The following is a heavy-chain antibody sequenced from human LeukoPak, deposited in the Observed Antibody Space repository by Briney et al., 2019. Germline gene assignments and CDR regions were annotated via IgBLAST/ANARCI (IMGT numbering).Heavy chain of an antibody. J-gene: IGHJ6*03. CDR1: GYTFTGYY. V-gene: IGHV1-2*02. CDR2: INPNSGGT. CDR3: ARGPWFGELTHYYYYMDV. D-gene: IGHD3-10*01. Sequence: GASVKVSCKASGYTFTGYYMHWVRQAPGQGLEWMGWINPNSGGTNYAQKFQGRVAMTRDTSISTAYMELSRLRSDDTAVYYCARGPWFGELTHYYYYMDVWGKGTTVTVSS.